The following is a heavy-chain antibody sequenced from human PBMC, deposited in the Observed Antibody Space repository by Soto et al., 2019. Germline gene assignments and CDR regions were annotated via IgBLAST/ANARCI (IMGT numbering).Heavy chain of an antibody. J-gene: IGHJ4*02. Sequence: SVKVSCKASGGTFSSYTISWVRQAPGQGLEWMGRIIPILGIANYAQKFQGRVTITADMSTSTAYMELSSLRSEDTAVYYCAAEGLGGSSPFDYWGQGTLVTVSS. CDR3: AAEGLGGSSPFDY. V-gene: IGHV1-69*02. CDR2: IIPILGIA. D-gene: IGHD1-26*01. CDR1: GGTFSSYT.